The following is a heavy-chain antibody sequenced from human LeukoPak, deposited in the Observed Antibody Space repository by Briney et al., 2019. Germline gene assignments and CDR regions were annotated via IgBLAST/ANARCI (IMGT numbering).Heavy chain of an antibody. CDR3: ARHTSGWYSGDY. CDR1: GYSFTSYW. J-gene: IGHJ4*02. Sequence: GESLKISCKGSGYSFTSYWIGWVRQMPGKGLECMGIIYPGDSDTRYSPSFQGQVTISVGKSINTAYLQWSSLKASDTAMYYCARHTSGWYSGDYWGQGTLVTVSS. V-gene: IGHV5-51*01. CDR2: IYPGDSDT. D-gene: IGHD6-19*01.